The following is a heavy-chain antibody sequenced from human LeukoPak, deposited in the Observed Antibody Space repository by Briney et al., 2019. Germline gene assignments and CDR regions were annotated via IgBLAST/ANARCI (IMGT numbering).Heavy chain of an antibody. J-gene: IGHJ4*02. Sequence: GGSLRLSCAASGFTFGTYGINWVRQAPGKGLEWVAIISYDGSDKYYADSVKGRFTISRDNSKNTLYLQMNSLRAEDTAVYYCAKDRYGGNFYFDYWGQGTLVTVSS. CDR2: ISYDGSDK. V-gene: IGHV3-30*18. CDR3: AKDRYGGNFYFDY. D-gene: IGHD4-23*01. CDR1: GFTFGTYG.